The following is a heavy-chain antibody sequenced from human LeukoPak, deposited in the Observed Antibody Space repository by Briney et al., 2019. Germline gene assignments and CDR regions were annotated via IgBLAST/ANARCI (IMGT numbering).Heavy chain of an antibody. CDR2: ISYDGSNK. CDR3: ARAPPYNWNDKYNWFDP. J-gene: IGHJ5*02. CDR1: GFTFSSYA. Sequence: GGSLRLSCAASGFTFSSYAMHWVRQAPGKGLEWVAVISYDGSNKYYADSVKGRFTISRDNAKNSLYLQMNSLRAEDTAVYYCARAPPYNWNDKYNWFDPWGQGTLVTVSS. D-gene: IGHD1-20*01. V-gene: IGHV3-30*04.